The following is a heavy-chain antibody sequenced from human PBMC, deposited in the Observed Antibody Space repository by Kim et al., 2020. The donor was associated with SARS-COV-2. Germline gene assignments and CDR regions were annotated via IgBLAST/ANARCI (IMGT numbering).Heavy chain of an antibody. V-gene: IGHV4-34*01. Sequence: SETLSLTCAVYGGSFSGYYWSWIRQPPGKGLEWIGEINHSGSTNYNPSLKSRVTISVDTSKNQFSLKLSSVTAADTAVYYCARGRIPAAIHFDYWGQGT. J-gene: IGHJ4*02. CDR1: GGSFSGYY. D-gene: IGHD2-2*02. CDR2: INHSGST. CDR3: ARGRIPAAIHFDY.